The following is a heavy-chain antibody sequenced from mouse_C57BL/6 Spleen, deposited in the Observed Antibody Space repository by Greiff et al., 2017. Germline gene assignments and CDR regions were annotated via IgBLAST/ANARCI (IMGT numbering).Heavy chain of an antibody. CDR2: ISGGGGNT. CDR1: GFTFSSYT. D-gene: IGHD1-1*01. Sequence: EVQLQESGGGLVKPGGSLKLSCAASGFTFSSYTMSWVRQTPEKRLEWVATISGGGGNTYYPDSVKGRFTISRDNAKNTLYLQMSSLRSEDTALYYCATIRALYAMDYWGQGTSVTVSS. J-gene: IGHJ4*01. CDR3: ATIRALYAMDY. V-gene: IGHV5-9*01.